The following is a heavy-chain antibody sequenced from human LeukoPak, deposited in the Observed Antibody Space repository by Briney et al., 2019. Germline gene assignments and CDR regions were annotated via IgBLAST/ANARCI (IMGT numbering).Heavy chain of an antibody. D-gene: IGHD3-10*01. CDR1: GGSISSSNW. J-gene: IGHJ4*02. CDR3: ARVPYYGSTIDY. CDR2: IYRSGST. V-gene: IGHV4-4*02. Sequence: SETLSLTCAVSGGSISSSNWWSWVRQPPGKGLEWIGEIYRSGSTNYNPSLKSRVTISVDKSKNQFSLKLSSVTAADTAVYYCARVPYYGSTIDYWGQGTLVTVSS.